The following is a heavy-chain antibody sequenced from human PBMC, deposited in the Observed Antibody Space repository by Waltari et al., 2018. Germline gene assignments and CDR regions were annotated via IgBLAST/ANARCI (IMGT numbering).Heavy chain of an antibody. CDR3: ARVPWELTGHGWFDP. CDR1: GGSISSSSYY. V-gene: IGHV4-39*07. Sequence: QLQLQESGPGLVKPSETLSLTCTVSGGSISSSSYYWGWIRQPPGKGLEWIGSIYYSGRTYSNPSLKSRFTISVDTSKSQFSLKLSSVTAADTAVYYCARVPWELTGHGWFDPWGQGTLVTVSS. CDR2: IYYSGRT. J-gene: IGHJ5*02. D-gene: IGHD1-26*01.